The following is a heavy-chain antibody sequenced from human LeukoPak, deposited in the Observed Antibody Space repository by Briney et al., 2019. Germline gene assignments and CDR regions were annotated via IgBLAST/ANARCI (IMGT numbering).Heavy chain of an antibody. CDR2: ISYDGSNK. D-gene: IGHD4-17*01. CDR1: GFTFESYA. V-gene: IGHV3-30*18. J-gene: IGHJ3*02. CDR3: AKDRTYDYGTYDAFDI. Sequence: QSGRSLILSCESSGFTFESYAMHWGRQAPGKVLEWGAVISYDGSNKYYVDSVKGRFTISRDNSKNTLFLQMNSLRPEDTSVYYCAKDRTYDYGTYDAFDIRGPGTMVSVSS.